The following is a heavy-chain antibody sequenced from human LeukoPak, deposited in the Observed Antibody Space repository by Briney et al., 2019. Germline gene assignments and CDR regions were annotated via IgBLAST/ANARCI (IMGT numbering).Heavy chain of an antibody. D-gene: IGHD3/OR15-3a*01. CDR2: IYYSGHT. V-gene: IGHV4-39*01. CDR1: GVSISSSNSY. J-gene: IGHJ4*02. CDR3: ARQTGSGLFILP. Sequence: SETLSLTCTVSGVSISSSNSYWGWIRQPPGKRLEWIGSIYYSGHTYYNASLKSQVSISIDTSKNQFSLRLTSVTAADTAVYYCARQTGSGLFILPGGQGTLVTVSS.